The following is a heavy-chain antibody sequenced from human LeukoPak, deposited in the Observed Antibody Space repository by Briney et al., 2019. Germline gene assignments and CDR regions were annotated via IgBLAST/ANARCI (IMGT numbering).Heavy chain of an antibody. V-gene: IGHV1-2*02. Sequence: GASVKVSCKASGYTFTGYYMHWVRQAPGQGLEWMGWINPNSGGTNYAQKFQGRITMTRDTSISTAYMELSRLRSDDTAVHYCARLYYYGSGSYSRWFDPWGQGTLVTVSS. D-gene: IGHD3-10*01. CDR2: INPNSGGT. J-gene: IGHJ5*02. CDR3: ARLYYYGSGSYSRWFDP. CDR1: GYTFTGYY.